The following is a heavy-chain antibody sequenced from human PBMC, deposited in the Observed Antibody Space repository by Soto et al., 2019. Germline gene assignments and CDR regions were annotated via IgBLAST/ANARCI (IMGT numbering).Heavy chain of an antibody. CDR3: ARGHTGLRFLEWYYYYYMDV. Sequence: ASVKVSCKASGYTFTSYDINWVRQATGQGHEWMGWMNPNSGNTGYAQKYQGRVTMTRNTSISTAYMELSSLRSEDTAVYYCARGHTGLRFLEWYYYYYMDVWGKGTTVTVSS. D-gene: IGHD3-3*01. CDR2: MNPNSGNT. J-gene: IGHJ6*03. CDR1: GYTFTSYD. V-gene: IGHV1-8*01.